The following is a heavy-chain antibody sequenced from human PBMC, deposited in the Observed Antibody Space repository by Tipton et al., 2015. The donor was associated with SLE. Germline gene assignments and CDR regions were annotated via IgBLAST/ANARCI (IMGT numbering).Heavy chain of an antibody. CDR2: IIPFFDTT. CDR1: GGSISSYG. CDR3: ARDLEAGSLDS. Sequence: QLVQSGAEVKKPGSSVKVSCKASGGSISSYGIAWVRQAPGQGLEWMGGIIPFFDTTNYAQKFQGRVTVTADKSTNTVYMELSSLSSEDTAMYFCARDLEAGSLDSWGQGTLVTVSS. D-gene: IGHD1-14*01. J-gene: IGHJ4*02. V-gene: IGHV1-69*06.